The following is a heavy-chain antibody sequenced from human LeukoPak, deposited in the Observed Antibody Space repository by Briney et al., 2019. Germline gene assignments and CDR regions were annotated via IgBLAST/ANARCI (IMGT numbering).Heavy chain of an antibody. V-gene: IGHV3-20*04. CDR3: ARVASNYDFDY. CDR1: GFTFDDYG. CDR2: INWNGGNT. D-gene: IGHD4-11*01. Sequence: PGGSLRLSCAASGFTFDDYGMSWVRQAPGKGLEWVSGINWNGGNTGYAGSVKGRLTISRDNAKNSLYLQMNSLRAEDTALYYCARVASNYDFDYWGQGTLVTVSS. J-gene: IGHJ4*02.